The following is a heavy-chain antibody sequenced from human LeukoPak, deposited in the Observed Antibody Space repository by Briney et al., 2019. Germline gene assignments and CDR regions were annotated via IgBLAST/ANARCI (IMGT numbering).Heavy chain of an antibody. V-gene: IGHV3-23*01. Sequence: PGGSLRLSCAASGFTFSSFAMSWVRQAPGKGLERGSRLCGSDSSTHYAESVKGRFTISRDNSKNTLYLQMNSLRAEDTAVYYCAKVMQTYCGGDCYSFYFDYWGQGTLVPVSS. CDR1: GFTFSSFA. CDR2: LCGSDSST. J-gene: IGHJ4*02. D-gene: IGHD2-21*02. CDR3: AKVMQTYCGGDCYSFYFDY.